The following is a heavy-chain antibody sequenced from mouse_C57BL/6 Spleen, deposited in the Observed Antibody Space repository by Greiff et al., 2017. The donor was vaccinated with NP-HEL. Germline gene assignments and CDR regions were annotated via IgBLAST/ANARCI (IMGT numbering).Heavy chain of an antibody. J-gene: IGHJ2*01. CDR2: IDPSDSET. V-gene: IGHV1-52*01. CDR1: GYTFTSYW. CDR3: AREGDGNYPLGY. D-gene: IGHD2-1*01. Sequence: QVQLQQPGAELVRPGSSVKLSCKASGYTFTSYWMHWVKQRPIQGLEWIGNIDPSDSETHYNQKFKDKATLTVDKSSSTAYMQLSSLTSEDSAVYYCAREGDGNYPLGYWGQGTTLTVSS.